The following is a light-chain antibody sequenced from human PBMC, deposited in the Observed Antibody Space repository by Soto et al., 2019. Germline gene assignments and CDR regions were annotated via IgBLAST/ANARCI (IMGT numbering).Light chain of an antibody. V-gene: IGLV2-14*01. CDR1: SSDVGAYNF. CDR2: DVN. J-gene: IGLJ1*01. CDR3: TSYTSISTYV. Sequence: QSVLTQAASVSGSHGQSICIFCTGTSSDVGAYNFVSWYQQHPDKAPKLVIFDVNNRPSGVSNRFSGSKSGNTASLTISGLRAEDEADYYCTSYTSISTYVFGTGTKVTVL.